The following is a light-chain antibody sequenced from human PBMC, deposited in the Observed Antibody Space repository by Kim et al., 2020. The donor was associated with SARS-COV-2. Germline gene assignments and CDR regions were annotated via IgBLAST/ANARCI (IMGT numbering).Light chain of an antibody. Sequence: LYPAERATLSCRASQSVRSTFLAWYQQQPGQAPRLLIYGASTRATGIPDRFSGSGSGTDFTLTITRLEPEDFAVYYCQQYGTSPTTFGRGTKLEI. J-gene: IGKJ2*01. CDR1: QSVRSTF. V-gene: IGKV3-20*01. CDR3: QQYGTSPTT. CDR2: GAS.